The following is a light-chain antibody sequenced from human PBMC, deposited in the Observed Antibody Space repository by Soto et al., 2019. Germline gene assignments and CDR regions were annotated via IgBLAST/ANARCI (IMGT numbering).Light chain of an antibody. CDR1: SSDVGGYNY. V-gene: IGLV2-14*01. Sequence: QSVLTQPAPVSGSPGQSITISCTGTSSDVGGYNYVSWYQQHPGKAPKLMIYDVSNRPSGVSNRFSGSKSGNTASLTISGLQVEDEADYYCRSYTSINTYVFGTGTKVTVL. J-gene: IGLJ1*01. CDR3: RSYTSINTYV. CDR2: DVS.